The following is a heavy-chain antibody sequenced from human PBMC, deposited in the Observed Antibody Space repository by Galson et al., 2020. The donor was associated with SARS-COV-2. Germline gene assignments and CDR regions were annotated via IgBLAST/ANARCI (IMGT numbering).Heavy chain of an antibody. V-gene: IGHV3-23*01. J-gene: IGHJ4*01. CDR3: AKGYDVLTVAI. CDR2: ISARGDAT. D-gene: IGHD3-9*01. Sequence: ESLKISCAVSGFAFSTYALSWVRQAPGRGLEWVLAISARGDATYYADTVKGRFTISRDNSKNTLYLHMNSLSAGDTAVYYCAKGYDVLTVAIWGHGTLVTVSS. CDR1: GFAFSTYA.